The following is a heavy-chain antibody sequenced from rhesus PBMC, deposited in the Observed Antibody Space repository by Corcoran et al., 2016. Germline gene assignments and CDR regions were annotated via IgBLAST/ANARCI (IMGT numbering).Heavy chain of an antibody. CDR1: GGSISSSY. CDR3: ASGGEAATGY. D-gene: IGHD6-19*01. CDR2: IYGSGSST. V-gene: IGHV4-169*02. Sequence: QLQLQESGPVLVKPSETLSVTCAFSGGSISSSYLSWTRQAPGKGLEWIGYIYGSGSSTKYNPSLKSRVTLSVDTSKNQHSLKLSSVTAADTAVYYCASGGEAATGYWGQGVLVTVSS. J-gene: IGHJ4*01.